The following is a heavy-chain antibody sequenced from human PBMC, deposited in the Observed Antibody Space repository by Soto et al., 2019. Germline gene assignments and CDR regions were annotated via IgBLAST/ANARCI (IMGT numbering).Heavy chain of an antibody. CDR3: ARANYDFWSGYYMGPDY. CDR2: IWYDGSNK. D-gene: IGHD3-3*01. V-gene: IGHV3-33*01. Sequence: GGSLRLSCAASGFTFSSYGMHWVRQAPGKGLEWVAVIWYDGSNKYCADSVKGRFTISRDNSKNTLYLQMNSLRAEDTAVYYCARANYDFWSGYYMGPDYWGQGTLVTVSS. CDR1: GFTFSSYG. J-gene: IGHJ4*02.